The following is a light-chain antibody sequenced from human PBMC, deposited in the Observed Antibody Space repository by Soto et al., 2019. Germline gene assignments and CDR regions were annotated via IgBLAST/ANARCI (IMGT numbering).Light chain of an antibody. CDR1: QRGNNSY. V-gene: IGKV3-20*01. J-gene: IGKJ2*01. CDR2: GAS. CDR3: QQYGSSHT. Sequence: EIVLTQSPGSPSFAPRERATLSCRARQRGNNSYLAWVQQKPGQAPRLLIYGASSKATCIPDRFSGSGSGTVFTLTISRLEADDVAVYYCQQYGSSHTFGQGTKLEIK.